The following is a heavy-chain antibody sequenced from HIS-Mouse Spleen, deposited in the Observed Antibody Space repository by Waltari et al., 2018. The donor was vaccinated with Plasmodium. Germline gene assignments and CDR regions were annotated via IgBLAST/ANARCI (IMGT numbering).Heavy chain of an antibody. J-gene: IGHJ4*02. CDR3: ATPRVGGSYFDY. CDR1: GFTVSSNY. Sequence: EVQLVESGGGLVQPGGSLRLSCAASGFTVSSNYMSWVRQAPGKGLEWVSVIYSGDSTYYADSVKDRFTISRDNSKNTLYLQMNSLRAEDTAVYYCATPRVGGSYFDYWGQGTLVTVSS. CDR2: IYSGDST. D-gene: IGHD1-26*01. V-gene: IGHV3-66*01.